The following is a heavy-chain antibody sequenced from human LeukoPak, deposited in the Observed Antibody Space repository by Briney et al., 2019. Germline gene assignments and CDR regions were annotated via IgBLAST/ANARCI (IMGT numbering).Heavy chain of an antibody. D-gene: IGHD3-22*01. J-gene: IGHJ4*02. CDR1: GFTFDDYG. Sequence: PGGSLRLSCAASGFTFDDYGMSWVRQAPGKGLEWVSGINWNADSTGYADSVKGRFTISRDSAKNTLYLQMNSLTVEDTALYYCGRYYFDSSGYYYVGYYFDSWGQGTLVTVSS. CDR3: GRYYFDSSGYYYVGYYFDS. V-gene: IGHV3-20*04. CDR2: INWNADST.